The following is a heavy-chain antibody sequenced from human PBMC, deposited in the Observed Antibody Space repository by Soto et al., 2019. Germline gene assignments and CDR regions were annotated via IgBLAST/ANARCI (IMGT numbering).Heavy chain of an antibody. J-gene: IGHJ4*02. CDR2: IKQDGSEK. CDR1: GFTFSRYW. V-gene: IGHV3-7*03. CDR3: AKDRRAGGNSAFYFDF. D-gene: IGHD3-16*01. Sequence: PGGSLRLSCAASGFTFSRYWMSWVRQAPGRGLEWVANIKQDGSEKYYVASVKGRFTISRDNSHNTLYLQVHSLTAEDTAVYYCAKDRRAGGNSAFYFDFWGQGAQVTVCS.